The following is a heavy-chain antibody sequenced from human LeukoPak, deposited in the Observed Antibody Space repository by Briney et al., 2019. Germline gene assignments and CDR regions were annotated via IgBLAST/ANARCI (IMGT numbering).Heavy chain of an antibody. CDR3: ARGPLGYSNAGNFDY. J-gene: IGHJ4*02. V-gene: IGHV4-34*01. Sequence: PSETLSLTCAVYGGSFSGYYWSWIRQPPGKGLEWIGEINHSGSTNYNPSLKSRVTISVDTSKNQFSLKLSSVTAADTAVYYCARGPLGYSNAGNFDYWGQGTLVTVSS. CDR2: INHSGST. D-gene: IGHD4-11*01. CDR1: GGSFSGYY.